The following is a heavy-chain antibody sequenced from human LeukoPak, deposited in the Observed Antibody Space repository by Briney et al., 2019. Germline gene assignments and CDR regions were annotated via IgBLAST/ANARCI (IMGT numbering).Heavy chain of an antibody. V-gene: IGHV5-51*01. J-gene: IGHJ4*02. D-gene: IGHD6-13*01. CDR2: TYPRDSDT. Sequence: GESLKISCKGSGYSFTSYWIGWVRQMPGKGLEWMGVTYPRDSDTRYSPSLQGQVTIPADKSINTAYLQWSSLKASDTAIYYCARTQDRIAARSWGQGTLVTVSS. CDR3: ARTQDRIAARS. CDR1: GYSFTSYW.